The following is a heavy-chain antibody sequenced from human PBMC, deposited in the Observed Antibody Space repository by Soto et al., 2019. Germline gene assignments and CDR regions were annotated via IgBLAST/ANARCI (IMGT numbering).Heavy chain of an antibody. CDR3: ARAAHSSSWYYFDY. Sequence: ASETPSLTCAVSGGSISSTNWWTWVRQSPGRGLEWIGEIYHSGTTNYSPSLKSRVNIAVDMSTNHFSLTLISVTAADTAVYYCARAAHSSSWYYFDYWGQGTLVTVSS. J-gene: IGHJ4*02. V-gene: IGHV4-4*02. D-gene: IGHD6-13*01. CDR1: GGSISSTNW. CDR2: IYHSGTT.